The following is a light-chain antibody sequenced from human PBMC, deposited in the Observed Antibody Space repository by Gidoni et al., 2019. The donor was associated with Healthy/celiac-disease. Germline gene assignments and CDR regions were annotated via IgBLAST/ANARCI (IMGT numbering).Light chain of an antibody. CDR1: QSVLYSSNNKNY. V-gene: IGKV4-1*01. CDR3: QQYYSTAT. J-gene: IGKJ3*01. Sequence: IVMTQSPDYLAVSLGERATIHCKSSQSVLYSSNNKNYLAWYQKKPEPPTKLLIDWASTRESGVPDRCSGSGSGTDFTITISSLQAEDVAVYYCQQYYSTATFGPGTKVDIK. CDR2: WAS.